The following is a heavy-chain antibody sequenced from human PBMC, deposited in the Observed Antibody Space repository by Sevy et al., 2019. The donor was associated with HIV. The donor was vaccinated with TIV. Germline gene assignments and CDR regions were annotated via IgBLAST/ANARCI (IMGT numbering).Heavy chain of an antibody. CDR3: ARAGIAAAGTYYYYYGMDV. CDR2: INSDGSST. D-gene: IGHD6-13*01. Sequence: GGSLRLSCAASGFTFSSYWMHWVRQAPGKGLVWVSRINSDGSSTSYADSVKGRFTISRDNAKNTLYLQMNSLRAEDTAVYYCARAGIAAAGTYYYYYGMDVWGQWTTVTVSS. V-gene: IGHV3-74*01. J-gene: IGHJ6*02. CDR1: GFTFSSYW.